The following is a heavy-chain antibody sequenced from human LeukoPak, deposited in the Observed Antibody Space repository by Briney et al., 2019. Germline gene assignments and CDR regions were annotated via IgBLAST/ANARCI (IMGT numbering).Heavy chain of an antibody. CDR2: INHGGST. CDR1: GGSFIGNY. CDR3: ARGPSYGSGSPERGVDMDV. J-gene: IGHJ6*03. Sequence: PSETLSLTSAVYGGSFIGNYWSWIRQPPGKGLEWIGEINHGGSTNYNPSLKSRVTISMDTSKNQFSLKLSSVTAADTAVYYCARGPSYGSGSPERGVDMDVWGKGTTVTVSS. D-gene: IGHD3-10*01. V-gene: IGHV4-34*01.